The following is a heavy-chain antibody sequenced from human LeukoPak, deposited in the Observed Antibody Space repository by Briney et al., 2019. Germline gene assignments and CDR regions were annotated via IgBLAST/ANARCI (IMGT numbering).Heavy chain of an antibody. V-gene: IGHV3-15*01. D-gene: IGHD4-17*01. CDR1: GFTFSNAW. Sequence: PGGSLRLSCAASGFTFSNAWMSWVRQAPGKGLEWVGRKSKTDGGTTDYAAPVKGRFTISRDDSKNTLYLQMNSLKTEDTAVYYCTTDPTAGDHRFDYWGQGTLVTVSS. J-gene: IGHJ4*02. CDR3: TTDPTAGDHRFDY. CDR2: KSKTDGGTT.